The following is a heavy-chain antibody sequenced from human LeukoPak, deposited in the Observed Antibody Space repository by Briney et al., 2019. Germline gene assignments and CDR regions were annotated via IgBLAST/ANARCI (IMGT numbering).Heavy chain of an antibody. CDR1: GGXIGSSSYY. CDR3: ARLPVGSSVAGYFDY. J-gene: IGHJ4*02. Sequence: PSETLSLTCTVSGGXIGSSSYYWGWIRQPPGKWLEWIGSIYYSGSTYYNPSLKSRVTISVDTSKNQFSLKLSSVTAADTAVYYCARLPVGSSVAGYFDYWGQGTLVTVSS. D-gene: IGHD6-19*01. CDR2: IYYSGST. V-gene: IGHV4-39*01.